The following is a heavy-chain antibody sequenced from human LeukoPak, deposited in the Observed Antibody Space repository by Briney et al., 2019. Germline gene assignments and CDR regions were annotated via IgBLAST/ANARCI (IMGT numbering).Heavy chain of an antibody. CDR3: ASLGGFTGYSSRQRDAFDI. J-gene: IGHJ3*02. V-gene: IGHV3-9*03. CDR2: ISWNSGSI. Sequence: GGSLRLSCAASGFTFDDYAMHWVRQAPGKGLEWVSGISWNSGSIGYADSVKGRFTISRDNAKNSLYLQMNSLRAEDMALYYCASLGGFTGYSSRQRDAFDIWGQGTMVTVSS. CDR1: GFTFDDYA. D-gene: IGHD6-13*01.